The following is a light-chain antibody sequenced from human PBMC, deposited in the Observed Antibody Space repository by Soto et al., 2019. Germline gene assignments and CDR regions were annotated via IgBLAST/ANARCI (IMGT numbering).Light chain of an antibody. V-gene: IGKV3-20*01. CDR1: QSVSSNS. Sequence: EIVLTQSPGTLSLSPGERATLSCRASQSVSSNSFAWYQQKPGQAPRLLIYGASSRATGIPDRFSGSGSGTDFTVTISRLEPEDFAVYYCQQYGNSPWTFGQGTKVEIK. CDR2: GAS. CDR3: QQYGNSPWT. J-gene: IGKJ1*01.